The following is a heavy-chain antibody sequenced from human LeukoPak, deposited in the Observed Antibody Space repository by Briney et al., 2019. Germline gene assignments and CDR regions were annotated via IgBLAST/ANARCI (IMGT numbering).Heavy chain of an antibody. CDR3: ARGKDSSGY. CDR1: GGSISSYY. CDR2: IYYSGST. V-gene: IGHV4-59*01. Sequence: SETLSLTCTVSGGSISSYYWSWIGQPPGKGLEWIGYIYYSGSTNYNPSLKSRVTISVDTSKNQFSLKLSSVTAADTAVYYCARGKDSSGYWGQGTLVTVSS. J-gene: IGHJ4*02. D-gene: IGHD6-19*01.